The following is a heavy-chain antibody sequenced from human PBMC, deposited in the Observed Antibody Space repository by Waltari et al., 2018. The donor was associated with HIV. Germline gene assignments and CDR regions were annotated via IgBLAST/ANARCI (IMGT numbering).Heavy chain of an antibody. Sequence: QVQLVESGGGVVQPGRSLRLSCAASGFTFRHYGMHWVRQAPGKGLGWVAVISFDGSNQYYADSGRGRFTISRDNSKKKVFLQMNSLRLDDSALYYCATGQQVWETWSQLDYWGQGTLVIVSS. CDR2: ISFDGSNQ. D-gene: IGHD1-1*01. CDR3: ATGQQVWETWSQLDY. CDR1: GFTFRHYG. V-gene: IGHV3-30*03. J-gene: IGHJ4*02.